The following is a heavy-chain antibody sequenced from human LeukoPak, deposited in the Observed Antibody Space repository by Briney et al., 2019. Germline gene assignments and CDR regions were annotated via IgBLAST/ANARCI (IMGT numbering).Heavy chain of an antibody. V-gene: IGHV4-34*01. D-gene: IGHD3-9*01. J-gene: IGHJ5*02. CDR3: ASRNYDILTGYGNWFDP. CDR2: INHSGST. CDR1: GGSFSGYY. Sequence: SETLSLTCAVYGGSFSGYYWSWIRLPPGKGLEWIGEINHSGSTNYNPSLKSRVTISVDTSKNQFSLKLSSVTAADTAVYYCASRNYDILTGYGNWFDPWGQGTLVTVSS.